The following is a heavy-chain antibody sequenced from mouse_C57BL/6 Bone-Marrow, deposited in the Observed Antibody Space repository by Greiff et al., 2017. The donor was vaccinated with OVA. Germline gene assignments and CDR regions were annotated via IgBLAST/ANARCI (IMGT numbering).Heavy chain of an antibody. CDR1: GFNIKDYY. CDR2: IDPEDGDT. D-gene: IGHD3-3*01. CDR3: ARGELGGFAY. J-gene: IGHJ3*01. Sequence: EVQLQQSGAELVRPGASVKLSCTASGFNIKDYYMHWVKQRPEQGLEWIGRIDPEDGDTEYAPKFQGKATLTVDKSSSTAYMQRSSLTSEDSAVYYCARGELGGFAYWGKGTLVTVSA. V-gene: IGHV14-1*01.